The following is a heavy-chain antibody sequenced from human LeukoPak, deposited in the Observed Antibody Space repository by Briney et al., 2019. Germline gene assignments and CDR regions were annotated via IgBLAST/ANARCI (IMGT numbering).Heavy chain of an antibody. D-gene: IGHD2-8*01. V-gene: IGHV4-59*01. CDR1: GGSISSYY. CDR3: ARVRYYEAFDI. CDR2: IYYSGST. J-gene: IGHJ3*02. Sequence: PSETLSLTCTVSGGSISSYYWSWIRQPPGKGLEWIGYIYYSGSTNYNPSLESRVTISVDTSKNQFSLKLSSVTAADTAVYYCARVRYYEAFDIWGQGTMVTVSS.